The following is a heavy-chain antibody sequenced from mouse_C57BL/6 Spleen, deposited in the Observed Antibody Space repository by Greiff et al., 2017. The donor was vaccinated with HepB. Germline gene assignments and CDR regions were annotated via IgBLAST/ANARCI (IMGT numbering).Heavy chain of an antibody. CDR3: ARIRYYYAMDY. CDR2: IDPSDSYI. V-gene: IGHV1-50*01. Sequence: QVQLQQPGAELVKPGASVKLSCKASGYTFTSYWMQWVKQRPGQGLEWIGEIDPSDSYINYNQKFKGKANLTVDTSSSTAYMQLSSLTSEDSAVYYCARIRYYYAMDYWGQGTSVTVSS. CDR1: GYTFTSYW. J-gene: IGHJ4*01.